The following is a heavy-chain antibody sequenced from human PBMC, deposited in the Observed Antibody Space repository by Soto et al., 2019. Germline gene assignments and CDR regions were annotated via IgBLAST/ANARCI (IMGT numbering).Heavy chain of an antibody. J-gene: IGHJ4*01. Sequence: FRFSTEGMCWVRQAPGKGLEWVSSTSDSGAATYYADSVRGRFTFSRDNSKNTLYLQMNSLRAEDIAVYYCAIVETIPQSAYRGRGTLVTVTP. D-gene: IGHD3-9*01. CDR1: FRFSTEG. CDR3: AIVETIPQSAY. V-gene: IGHV3-23*01. CDR2: TSDSGAAT.